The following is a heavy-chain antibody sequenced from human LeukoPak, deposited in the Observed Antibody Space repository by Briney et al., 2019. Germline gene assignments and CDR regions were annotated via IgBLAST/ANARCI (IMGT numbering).Heavy chain of an antibody. D-gene: IGHD3-16*02. CDR3: ARGGGYDYVWGSYRYRYYFDY. CDR2: INHSGST. CDR1: GGSFSGYY. J-gene: IGHJ4*01. Sequence: SETLSLTCAVYGGSFSGYYWSWIRQPPGKGLEWIGEINHSGSTNYNPSLKSRVTISVDTSKNQFSLKLSSVTAADTAVYYCARGGGYDYVWGSYRYRYYFDYWGQGTLVTVSS. V-gene: IGHV4-34*01.